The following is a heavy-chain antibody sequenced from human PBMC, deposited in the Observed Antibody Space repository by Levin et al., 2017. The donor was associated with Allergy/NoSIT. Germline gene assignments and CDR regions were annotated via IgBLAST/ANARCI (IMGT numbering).Heavy chain of an antibody. CDR3: ATVWFGELLYGWFDP. CDR2: FDPEDGET. D-gene: IGHD3-10*01. V-gene: IGHV1-24*01. CDR1: GYTLTELS. Sequence: ASVKVSCKVSGYTLTELSMHWVRQAPGKGLEWMGGFDPEDGETIYAQKFQGRVTMTEDTSTDTAYMELSSLRSEDTAVYYCATVWFGELLYGWFDPWGQGTLVTVSS. J-gene: IGHJ5*02.